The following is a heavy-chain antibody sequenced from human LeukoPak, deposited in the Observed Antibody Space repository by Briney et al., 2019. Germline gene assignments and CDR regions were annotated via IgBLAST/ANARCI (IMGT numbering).Heavy chain of an antibody. CDR1: GFSFNTFA. CDR3: TKDSQGSYDGFWYGTYGMDV. CDR2: ISDYP. V-gene: IGHV3-23*05. J-gene: IGHJ6*02. D-gene: IGHD3-16*01. Sequence: GGSLRLSCVASGFSFNTFALTWVRQAPGKGLEWVSTISDYPHYADSVRGRFTISRDNSRKTVFLQMNSLTPEDAATYYCTKDSQGSYDGFWYGTYGMDVWGQGTTVTVSS.